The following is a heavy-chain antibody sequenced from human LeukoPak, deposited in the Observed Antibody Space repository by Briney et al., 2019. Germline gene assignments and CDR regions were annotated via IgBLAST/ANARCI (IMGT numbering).Heavy chain of an antibody. D-gene: IGHD1-1*01. CDR2: ISGSGGST. CDR3: ANEVRPNDY. J-gene: IGHJ4*02. CDR1: GFAFSIYA. Sequence: GGSLRLSCAASGFAFSIYAMSWVRQAPGKGLEWVLGISGSGGSTFSADSVKGRFTISRDNSKNTLYLQMNSLRAEDTALYYCANEVRPNDYWGQGTLVTVSS. V-gene: IGHV3-23*01.